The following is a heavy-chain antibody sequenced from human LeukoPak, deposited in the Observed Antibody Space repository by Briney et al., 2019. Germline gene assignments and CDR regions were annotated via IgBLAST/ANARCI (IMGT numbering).Heavy chain of an antibody. D-gene: IGHD6-13*01. V-gene: IGHV3-21*01. CDR2: ISSSSSFI. CDR3: ARGYSSSWYLD. Sequence: KAGGSLRLSCAGSGFNFSSYSMSWVRQAPWKGLEFVSSISSSSSFIYYADSVKGRFTTSRDNAKKSLSLQMNSLRADDTAVYYCARGYSSSWYLDWGQGTLVTVSS. J-gene: IGHJ4*02. CDR1: GFNFSSYS.